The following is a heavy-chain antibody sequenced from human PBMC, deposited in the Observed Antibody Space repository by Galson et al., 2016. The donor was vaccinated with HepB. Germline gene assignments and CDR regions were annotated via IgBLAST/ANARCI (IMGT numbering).Heavy chain of an antibody. Sequence: SLRLSCAASGFTFSDSAMPWVRQPSGKGLEWDGRIRKKANNYATSYGASVKGRFTISRDDSKDTAYLQMTSLKTEDTAVYYCATSSPSSQPANWSQGTLVTVSS. J-gene: IGHJ4*02. CDR3: ATSSPSSQPAN. CDR2: IRKKANNYAT. V-gene: IGHV3-73*01. D-gene: IGHD2-2*01. CDR1: GFTFSDSA.